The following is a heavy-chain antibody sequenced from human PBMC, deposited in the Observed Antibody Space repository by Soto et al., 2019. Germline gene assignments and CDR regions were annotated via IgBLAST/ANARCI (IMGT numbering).Heavy chain of an antibody. CDR2: ISDTGDRT. CDR1: GLSFSTSG. V-gene: IGHV3-23*01. J-gene: IGHJ3*01. CDR3: AKYQWLLPDVFNV. Sequence: EVQLLESGGGLVQPGGSLRLSCAASGLSFSTSGMTWVRQAPGKGLEWVSDISDTGDRTYYADSVKGRFTISRDNSKNTLYLQMSSLRAEDTAVYYCAKYQWLLPDVFNVCGQGTIVTVSS. D-gene: IGHD3-22*01.